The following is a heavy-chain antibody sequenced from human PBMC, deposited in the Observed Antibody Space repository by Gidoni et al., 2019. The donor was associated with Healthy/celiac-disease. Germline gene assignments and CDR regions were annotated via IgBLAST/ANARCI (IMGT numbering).Heavy chain of an antibody. CDR2: IYYSGST. J-gene: IGHJ6*03. V-gene: IGHV4-30-4*01. Sequence: QVQLQESGPGLVKPSQTLSLTCTVSGGSISSGDYYWSWIRQPPGKGREWIGYIYYSGSTYYNPSLKSRVTISVDTSKNQFSLKLSSVTAADTAVYYCASRLGYCSGGSCYGGYYMDVWGKGTTVTVSS. CDR1: GGSISSGDYY. D-gene: IGHD2-15*01. CDR3: ASRLGYCSGGSCYGGYYMDV.